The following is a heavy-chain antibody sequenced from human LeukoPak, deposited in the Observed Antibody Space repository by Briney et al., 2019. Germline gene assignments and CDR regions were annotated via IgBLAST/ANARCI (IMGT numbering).Heavy chain of an antibody. V-gene: IGHV3-9*01. CDR1: GFAFDDYA. D-gene: IGHD2-21*01. J-gene: IGHJ3*01. CDR3: AKDLLFRRLSAFDV. CDR2: ISWNSGFI. Sequence: GRSLRLSCAAAGFAFDDYAMHWVRQAPGKGLEWVSGISWNSGFIGYAASVKGRFTISRDNAKNSLYLQMNSLRAEDTALYYCAKDLLFRRLSAFDVWAQGTMVTVSS.